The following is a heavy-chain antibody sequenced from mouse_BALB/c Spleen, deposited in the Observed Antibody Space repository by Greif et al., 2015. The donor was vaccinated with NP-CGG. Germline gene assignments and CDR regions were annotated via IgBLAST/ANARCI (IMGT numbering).Heavy chain of an antibody. Sequence: VKLMESGPDLVAPSQSLSITCTVSGFSLTSYGVHWVRQPPGKGLEWLVVIWSDGSTTYNSALKSRLSISKDNSKSQVFLKINRRQTEDTAMYYCARHHYGSSYYYAMGYWGQGTSVTVSS. V-gene: IGHV2-6-2*01. CDR2: IWSDGST. J-gene: IGHJ4*01. CDR1: GFSLTSYG. D-gene: IGHD1-1*01. CDR3: ARHHYGSSYYYAMGY.